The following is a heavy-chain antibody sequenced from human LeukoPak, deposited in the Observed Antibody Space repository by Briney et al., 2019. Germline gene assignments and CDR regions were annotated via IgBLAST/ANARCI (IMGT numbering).Heavy chain of an antibody. CDR2: ISYDGSNK. Sequence: GRSLRLSCAASGFTFSSYAMHWVRQAPGKGLEWVAVISYDGSNKYYADSVKGRFTISRDNSKNTLYLQMNSLRAEDTAVYYCASLNLYYMDVWGKGTTVTVSS. CDR1: GFTFSSYA. V-gene: IGHV3-30-3*01. CDR3: ASLNLYYMDV. J-gene: IGHJ6*03.